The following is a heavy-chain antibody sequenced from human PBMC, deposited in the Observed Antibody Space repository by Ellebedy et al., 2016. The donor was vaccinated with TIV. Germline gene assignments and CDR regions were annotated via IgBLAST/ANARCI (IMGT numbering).Heavy chain of an antibody. V-gene: IGHV3-23*01. CDR3: AKLGGVLSWYADY. D-gene: IGHD6-13*01. CDR1: RGSFNSYG. J-gene: IGHJ4*02. CDR2: ISGSADRT. Sequence: PGGSLRLSCAASRGSFNSYGMSWVRQAPEKGLEWVSTISGSADRTYYADSVKGRFTISRDNSKNTLYLQMNSLRADDTAMYYCAKLGGVLSWYADYWGLGTLVTVSP.